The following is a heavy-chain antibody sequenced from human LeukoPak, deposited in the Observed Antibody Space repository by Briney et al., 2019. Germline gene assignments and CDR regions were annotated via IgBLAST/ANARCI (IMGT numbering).Heavy chain of an antibody. V-gene: IGHV1-46*01. D-gene: IGHD2-15*01. CDR1: GYTFTSYY. Sequence: GGSLRLSCAASGYTFTSYYMHWVRQAPGQGLEWMGIINPSGGSTSYAQKFQGRVTMTRDTSTSTVYMELSSLRSEDTAVYYCARGTDCSGGSCYGGDAFGIWGQGTMVTVSS. CDR2: INPSGGST. J-gene: IGHJ3*02. CDR3: ARGTDCSGGSCYGGDAFGI.